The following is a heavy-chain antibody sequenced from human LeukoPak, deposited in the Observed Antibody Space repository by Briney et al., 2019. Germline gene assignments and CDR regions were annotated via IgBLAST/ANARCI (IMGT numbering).Heavy chain of an antibody. CDR2: ITSSSTI. V-gene: IGHV3-48*02. CDR1: TFTFSGHA. Sequence: GGSLRLSCAVSTFTFSGHAMHWVRQAPGKGLEWVSYITSSSTIYYADSVKGRFTISRDNAKNSLYLQMNSLRDEDTAVYYCARDRGVMIMGYFDYWGQGTLVTVSS. D-gene: IGHD3-10*01. CDR3: ARDRGVMIMGYFDY. J-gene: IGHJ4*02.